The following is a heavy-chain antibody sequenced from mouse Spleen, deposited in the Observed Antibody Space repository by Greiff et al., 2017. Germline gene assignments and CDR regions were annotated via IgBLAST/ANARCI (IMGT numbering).Heavy chain of an antibody. CDR1: GYTFTDYE. CDR3: TRSGYGSSYDYYAMDY. D-gene: IGHD1-1*01. Sequence: QVQLQQSGAELVRPGASVTLSCKASGYTFTDYEMHWVKQTPVHGLEWIGAIDPETGGTAYNQKFKGKAILTADKSSSTAYMELRSLTSEDSAVYYCTRSGYGSSYDYYAMDYWGQGTSVTVSS. V-gene: IGHV1-15*01. J-gene: IGHJ4*01. CDR2: IDPETGGT.